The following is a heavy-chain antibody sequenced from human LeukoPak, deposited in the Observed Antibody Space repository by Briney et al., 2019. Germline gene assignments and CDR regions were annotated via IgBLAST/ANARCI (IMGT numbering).Heavy chain of an antibody. CDR1: GFTFSNAW. J-gene: IGHJ4*02. V-gene: IGHV3-15*01. CDR2: IKSKTDGGTT. D-gene: IGHD3-16*02. Sequence: GSLRLSCAASGFTFSNAWMSWVRQAPGKGLEWVGRIKSKTDGGTTDYAAPVKGRFTISRDDSKNTLYLQMNSLKTEDTAVYYCTTDLGGRLGELSLWPRFDYWGQGTLVTVSS. CDR3: TTDLGGRLGELSLWPRFDY.